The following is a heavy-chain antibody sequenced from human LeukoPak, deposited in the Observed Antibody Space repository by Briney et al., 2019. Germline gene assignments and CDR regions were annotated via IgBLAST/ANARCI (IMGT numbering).Heavy chain of an antibody. V-gene: IGHV3-21*04. CDR2: ISSSSSYI. Sequence: PGGSLRLSCAASGFTFSSYSMNWVRQAPGKGLEWVSSISSSSSYIYYADSVKGRFTISRDNAKSSLYLQMNSLRAEDTAVYYCAKDRGIAVAGGFDYWGQGTLVTVSS. D-gene: IGHD6-19*01. CDR3: AKDRGIAVAGGFDY. CDR1: GFTFSSYS. J-gene: IGHJ4*02.